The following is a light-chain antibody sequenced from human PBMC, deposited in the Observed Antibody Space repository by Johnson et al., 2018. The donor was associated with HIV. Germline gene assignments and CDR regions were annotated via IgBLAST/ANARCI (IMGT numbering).Light chain of an antibody. V-gene: IGLV1-51*02. Sequence: QPVLTQPPSVSAAPGQTVNISCSGNVSNIESYFVSWYQQLPGAAPTLLIYEDNKRPSGIPDRFSGSKSGATATLGITGLQTGDEADYYCGIWDASLSPLYGFEPGTTITVL. J-gene: IGLJ1*01. CDR1: VSNIESYF. CDR2: EDN. CDR3: GIWDASLSPLYG.